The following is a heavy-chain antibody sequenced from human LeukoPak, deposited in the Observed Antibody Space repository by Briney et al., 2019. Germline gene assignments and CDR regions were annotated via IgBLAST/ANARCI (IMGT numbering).Heavy chain of an antibody. J-gene: IGHJ3*02. CDR2: IRYDGSNK. V-gene: IGHV3-30*02. Sequence: PGGSLRLSCAASGFTFSSYGMHWVRQAPGKGLEWVAFIRYDGSNKYYADSVKGRFTISRDNSKNTLYLQMNSLRAEDTAVYYCARLGYCSSTSCYTAMGALDIWGQGTLVTVSS. CDR3: ARLGYCSSTSCYTAMGALDI. CDR1: GFTFSSYG. D-gene: IGHD2-2*02.